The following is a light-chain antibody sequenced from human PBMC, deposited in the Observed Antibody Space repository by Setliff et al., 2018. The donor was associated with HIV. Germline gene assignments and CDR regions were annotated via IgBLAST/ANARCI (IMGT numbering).Light chain of an antibody. V-gene: IGLV2-14*03. Sequence: GSPGQSITISCIGTSSDVGGYDFVSWYQQRPGKAPKLIIFDVSERPSGVSHRFSGSKSGNTASLTISGLQTEDEADYFCASYRSPATYVFGIGTKVTVL. CDR3: ASYRSPATYV. CDR1: SSDVGGYDF. J-gene: IGLJ1*01. CDR2: DVS.